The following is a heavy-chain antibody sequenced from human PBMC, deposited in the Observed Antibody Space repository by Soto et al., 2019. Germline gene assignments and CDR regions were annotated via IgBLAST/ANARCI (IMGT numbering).Heavy chain of an antibody. D-gene: IGHD1-26*01. CDR1: GFTFSSYA. J-gene: IGHJ4*02. CDR3: AKDHSGSYYYFDY. Sequence: PGGSLRLSCAASGFTFSSYAMHWVRQAPGKGLEWVAVISYDGSNKYYADSVKGRFTISRDNSKNTLYLQMNSLRDEDTAVYYCAKDHSGSYYYFDYWGQGTLVTVSS. V-gene: IGHV3-30*04. CDR2: ISYDGSNK.